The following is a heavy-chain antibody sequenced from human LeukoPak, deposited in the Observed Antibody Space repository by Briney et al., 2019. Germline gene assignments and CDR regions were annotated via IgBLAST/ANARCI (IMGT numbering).Heavy chain of an antibody. CDR2: ISSGTTDV. D-gene: IGHD2-21*02. Sequence: PGGSLRLSCVASGFPFSSHAMSWVRQAPGKGLEWVSGISSGTTDVRYADSVKGRFTISRDNSKNTVDLQMNSLRVEDTALYYCASDMVTKHNYWGQGTLVTVSS. J-gene: IGHJ4*02. V-gene: IGHV3-23*01. CDR3: ASDMVTKHNY. CDR1: GFPFSSHA.